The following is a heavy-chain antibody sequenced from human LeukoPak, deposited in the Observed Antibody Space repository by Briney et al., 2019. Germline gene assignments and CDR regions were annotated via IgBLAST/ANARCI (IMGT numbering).Heavy chain of an antibody. V-gene: IGHV4-4*02. J-gene: IGHJ4*02. CDR1: GGSNSSSNW. CDR2: IYHSGST. Sequence: PSGTLSLTCAVSGGSNSSSNWWSWVRQPPGKGLEWIVEIYHSGSTNYNPSLKSRVTISVDKSKNQFSLKLSSVTAADTAVYYCARGRWYSSGWYYFDYWGQGTLVTVSS. D-gene: IGHD6-19*01. CDR3: ARGRWYSSGWYYFDY.